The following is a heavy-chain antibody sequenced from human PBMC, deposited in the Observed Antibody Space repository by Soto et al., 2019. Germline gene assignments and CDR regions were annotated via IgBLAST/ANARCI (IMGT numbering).Heavy chain of an antibody. V-gene: IGHV1-69*12. J-gene: IGHJ1*01. Sequence: QVQLVQSGAEVKKPGSSVKVSCKASGDTFSTYAFTWVRQAPGQGLEWMGGIIPIFGTANYAQKFQGRVTITADESTSTAYMELSSLRFEDTAVYYCARGLDYYDSGGYPSFQDWGQGTLVTVPS. CDR3: ARGLDYYDSGGYPSFQD. D-gene: IGHD3-22*01. CDR1: GDTFSTYA. CDR2: IIPIFGTA.